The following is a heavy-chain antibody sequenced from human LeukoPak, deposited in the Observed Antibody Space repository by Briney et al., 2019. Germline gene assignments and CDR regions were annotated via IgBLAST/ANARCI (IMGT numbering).Heavy chain of an antibody. CDR2: INPNSGGT. J-gene: IGHJ6*02. CDR3: ARDRAAAGTNYYYGMDV. D-gene: IGHD6-13*01. CDR1: GYTFTGYY. V-gene: IGHV1-2*02. Sequence: ASVKVSCKASGYTFTGYYMHWVRQAPGQGLEWMGWINPNSGGTNYAQKFQGRVTMTRDTSISTAYMELSSLRSEDTAVYYCARDRAAAGTNYYYGMDVWGQGTTVTVSS.